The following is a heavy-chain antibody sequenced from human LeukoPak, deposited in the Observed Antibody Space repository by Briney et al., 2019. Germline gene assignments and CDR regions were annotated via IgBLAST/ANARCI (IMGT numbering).Heavy chain of an antibody. CDR3: AATHYDSSGYTDY. V-gene: IGHV1-58*02. CDR1: GFTFTSSA. Sequence: GASVKVSCKASGFTFTSSAMQWVRQARGQRLEWIGWIVVGRGNTNYAQKFQERVTITRDMSTSTAYMELSSLRSEDTAVYYCAATHYDSSGYTDYWGQGTLVTVSS. D-gene: IGHD3-22*01. J-gene: IGHJ4*02. CDR2: IVVGRGNT.